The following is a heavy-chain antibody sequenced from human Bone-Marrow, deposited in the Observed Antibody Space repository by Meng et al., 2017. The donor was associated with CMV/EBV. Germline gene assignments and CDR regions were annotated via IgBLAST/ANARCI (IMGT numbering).Heavy chain of an antibody. CDR2: ISSSSSYI. V-gene: IGHV3-21*01. CDR1: GFTFSSYS. Sequence: GGSLRLSCAASGFTFSSYSMNWVRQAPGKGLEWVSSISSSSSYIYYADSVKGRFTISRDNSKNTLFLQMNSLRTEDTAVYYCARDPPDHYDSSGYSNDYWGQGIRVTVSS. J-gene: IGHJ4*02. D-gene: IGHD3-22*01. CDR3: ARDPPDHYDSSGYSNDY.